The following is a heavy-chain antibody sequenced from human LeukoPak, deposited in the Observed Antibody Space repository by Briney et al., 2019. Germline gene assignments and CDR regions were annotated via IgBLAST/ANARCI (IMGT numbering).Heavy chain of an antibody. V-gene: IGHV4-59*01. Sequence: SETLSLTCTVSGGSISSYYWSWIRQPPGKGLEWIGYIYYSGSTNYNPSLKSRVTISVDTSKNQFSLKLSSVTAADTAVYYCATGEQWLSTPFDYWGQGTLVTVSS. CDR2: IYYSGST. CDR1: GGSISSYY. D-gene: IGHD6-19*01. J-gene: IGHJ4*02. CDR3: ATGEQWLSTPFDY.